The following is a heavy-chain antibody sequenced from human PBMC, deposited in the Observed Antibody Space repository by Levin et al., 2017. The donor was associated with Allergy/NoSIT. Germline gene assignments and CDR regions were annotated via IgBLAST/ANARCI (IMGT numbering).Heavy chain of an antibody. V-gene: IGHV1-8*01. CDR1: GYTFTSYD. CDR3: ARARPGFGVVIG. Sequence: GESLKISCKASGYTFTSYDINWVRQATGQGLEWMGWMNPNSGNTGYAQKFQGRVTMTRNTSISTAYMELSSLRSEDTAVYYCARARPGFGVVIGWGQGTLVTVSS. J-gene: IGHJ4*02. CDR2: MNPNSGNT. D-gene: IGHD3-3*01.